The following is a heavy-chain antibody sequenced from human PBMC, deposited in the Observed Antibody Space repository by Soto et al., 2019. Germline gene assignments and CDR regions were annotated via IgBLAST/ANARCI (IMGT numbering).Heavy chain of an antibody. V-gene: IGHV1-58*02. D-gene: IGHD1-1*01. J-gene: IGHJ6*03. CDR2: IVVGSGNT. CDR3: AAAVSRGNWNYYYYMDV. CDR1: GFTFTSSA. Sequence: SVKVSCKASGFTFTSSAMQWLRQARGQRLEWIGWIVVGSGNTNYAQKFQERVTITRDMSTSTAYMELSSLRSEDTAVYYCAAAVSRGNWNYYYYMDVWGKGTTVTVSS.